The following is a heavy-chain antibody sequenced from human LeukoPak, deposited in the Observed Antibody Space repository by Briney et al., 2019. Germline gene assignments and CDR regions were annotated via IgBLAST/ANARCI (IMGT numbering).Heavy chain of an antibody. CDR1: GFAFGTYA. J-gene: IGHJ4*02. V-gene: IGHV3-7*01. CDR2: IKQDGSET. Sequence: GGSLRLSCAGSGFAFGTYAMSWVRQAPGKGLEWVANIKQDGSETYYVVSVRGRFTISRDNAKNSLYLQMNSLRAEDTAVYYCARHRGTYYDYWGQGTLVTVSS. CDR3: ARHRGTYYDY. D-gene: IGHD3-16*01.